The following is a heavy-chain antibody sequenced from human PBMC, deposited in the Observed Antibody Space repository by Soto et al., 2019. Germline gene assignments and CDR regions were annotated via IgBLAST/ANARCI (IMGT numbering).Heavy chain of an antibody. V-gene: IGHV4-34*01. CDR3: AREDPSTN. CDR2: INHSGST. J-gene: IGHJ4*02. CDR1: GGSFSGYY. Sequence: SETLSLTCAVYGGSFSGYYWSWIRQPPGKGLEWIGEINHSGSTNYNPSLKSRVTISVDTSKNQFSLKLSSVTAADTAVYYCAREDPSTNWGQGTLVTVSS.